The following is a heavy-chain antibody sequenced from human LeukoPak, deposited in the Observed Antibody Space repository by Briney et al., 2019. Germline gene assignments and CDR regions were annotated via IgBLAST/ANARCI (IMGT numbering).Heavy chain of an antibody. CDR3: ARTEVVPAASDY. CDR1: GYSISSGYY. Sequence: PSETLSLTCTVSGYSISSGYYWGCIRQPPGKGREWIGSIYHSGSTYYNPSLKSRVTISVDTSKNQFSLKLSSVTAADTAVYYCARTEVVPAASDYWGQGTLVTVSS. V-gene: IGHV4-38-2*02. J-gene: IGHJ4*02. CDR2: IYHSGST. D-gene: IGHD2-2*01.